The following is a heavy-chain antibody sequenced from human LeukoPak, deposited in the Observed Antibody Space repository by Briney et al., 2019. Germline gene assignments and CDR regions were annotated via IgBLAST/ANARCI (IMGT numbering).Heavy chain of an antibody. J-gene: IGHJ1*01. D-gene: IGHD2-2*01. CDR2: ISYDGSNK. V-gene: IGHV3-30*18. Sequence: PGGSLRLSCAASGLTFSTSAMSWVRQAPGKGLEWVAVISYDGSNKYYADSVKGRFTISRDNSKNTLYLQMNSLRAEDTAVYYCANVFRPIVVPAAIPPGPSHEDFQHWGQGTLVTVSS. CDR3: ANVFRPIVVPAAIPPGPSHEDFQH. CDR1: GLTFSTSA.